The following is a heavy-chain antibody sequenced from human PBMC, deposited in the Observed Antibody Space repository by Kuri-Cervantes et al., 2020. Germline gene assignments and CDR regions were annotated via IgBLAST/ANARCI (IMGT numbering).Heavy chain of an antibody. V-gene: IGHV1-69*13. CDR3: ATSVAGTVGH. CDR1: GGTFSSYA. CDR2: IIPIFGTA. J-gene: IGHJ5*02. D-gene: IGHD6-19*01. Sequence: SVKVSCKASGGTFSSYAISWVRQAPGQGLEWMGGIIPIFGTANYAQKFQGRVTITADESTSTAYMELSSLRSDDTAVYYCATSVAGTVGHWGQGTLVTVSS.